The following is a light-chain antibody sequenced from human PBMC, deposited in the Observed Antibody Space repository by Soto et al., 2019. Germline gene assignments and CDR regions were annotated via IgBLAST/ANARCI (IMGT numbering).Light chain of an antibody. CDR1: QSVNNNY. CDR3: QQGSDWPPTYT. V-gene: IGKV3D-20*02. Sequence: EIVLMQSPGTLSLSPGEGATLSCRASQSVNNNYLAWYQQKPGQAPTVLIFDTFRRATGVPDRFSGSGSGTDFTLTISRLEPEDFAIYYCQQGSDWPPTYTFGQGTKLEIK. J-gene: IGKJ2*01. CDR2: DTF.